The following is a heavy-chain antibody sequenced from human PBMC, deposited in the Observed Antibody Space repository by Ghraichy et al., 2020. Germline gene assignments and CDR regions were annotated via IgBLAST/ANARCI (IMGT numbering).Heavy chain of an antibody. CDR3: TRDVVGYNWNPVNY. Sequence: GSLRLSCTASGFTFGDYAMSWFRQAPGKGLEWVGFIRSKAYGGTTEYAASVKGRFTISRDDSKSIAYLQMNSLKTEDTAVYYCTRDVVGYNWNPVNYWGQGTLVTVSS. J-gene: IGHJ4*02. CDR1: GFTFGDYA. CDR2: IRSKAYGGTT. D-gene: IGHD1-20*01. V-gene: IGHV3-49*03.